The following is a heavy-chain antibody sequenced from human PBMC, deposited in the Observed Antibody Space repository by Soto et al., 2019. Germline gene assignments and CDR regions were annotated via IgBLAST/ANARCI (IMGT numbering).Heavy chain of an antibody. J-gene: IGHJ5*02. CDR3: ASPKRAFYNWFDP. CDR2: IYYSGST. V-gene: IGHV4-39*01. D-gene: IGHD3-3*02. CDR1: GGSISSSSYY. Sequence: SETLSLTCTVSGGSISSSSYYWGWIRQPPGEGLEWIGSIYYSGSTYYNPSLKSRVTIPVDTSKNQSSLKLSSVTAADTAVYYCASPKRAFYNWFDPWGQGTLVTVSS.